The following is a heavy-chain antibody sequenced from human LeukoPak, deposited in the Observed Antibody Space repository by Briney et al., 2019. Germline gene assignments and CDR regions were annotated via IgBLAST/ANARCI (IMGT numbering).Heavy chain of an antibody. CDR2: IFNRGST. V-gene: IGHV4-59*11. Sequence: SETLSLTCTVSGVSISSHYWSWIRQSPGKGLEWIGYIFNRGSTSYSPSLKSRVTMSVDASKNQFSLKLSSVTAADTAVYYCARDTAIFEYWGQGTLVSVSS. CDR1: GVSISSHY. D-gene: IGHD5-18*01. CDR3: ARDTAIFEY. J-gene: IGHJ4*02.